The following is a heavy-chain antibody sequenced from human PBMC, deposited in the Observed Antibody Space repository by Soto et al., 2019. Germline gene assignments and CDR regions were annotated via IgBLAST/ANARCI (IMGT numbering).Heavy chain of an antibody. V-gene: IGHV4-39*02. J-gene: IGHJ4*02. D-gene: IGHD3-22*01. Sequence: QLQLQESGPGLVKPSETLSLTCSVSGASVSSASYLWGWIRQPPGKGLEWIGSASYTGASYLTSSLKSRFAISVDTTKNHVFVILRSLTDADTAVYYFARRGQDGGRCYYVDYCGQGIRVTVSS. CDR3: ARRGQDGGRCYYVDY. CDR1: GASVSSASYL. CDR2: ASYTGAS.